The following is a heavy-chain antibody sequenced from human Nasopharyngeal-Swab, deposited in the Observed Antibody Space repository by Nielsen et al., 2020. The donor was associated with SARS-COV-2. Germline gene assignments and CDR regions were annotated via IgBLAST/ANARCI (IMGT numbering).Heavy chain of an antibody. CDR2: IYTSGST. J-gene: IGHJ6*02. CDR3: ARDGLGWYDSSGYYFHYYGMDV. V-gene: IGHV4-4*07. Sequence: SETLSLTCTVSGGSISSYYWSWIRQPAGKGLEWIGRIYTSGSTNYNPSLKSRVTMPVDTSKNQFSLKLSSVTAADTAVYYCARDGLGWYDSSGYYFHYYGMDVWGQGTTVTVSS. CDR1: GGSISSYY. D-gene: IGHD3-22*01.